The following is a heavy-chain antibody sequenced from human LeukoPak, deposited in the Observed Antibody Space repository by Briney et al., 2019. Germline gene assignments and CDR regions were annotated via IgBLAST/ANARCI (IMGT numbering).Heavy chain of an antibody. Sequence: ASVKVSCKASGYTFTNYAMHWVRQAPGQRLEWMGWINTGNGNTKYSQEFQGRVTITRNTSISTAYMELSSLGSEDTAVYYCARGTKLLWFGESYYYYMDVWGKGTTVTVSS. CDR3: ARGTKLLWFGESYYYYMDV. D-gene: IGHD3-10*01. CDR2: INTGNGNT. V-gene: IGHV1-3*03. J-gene: IGHJ6*03. CDR1: GYTFTNYA.